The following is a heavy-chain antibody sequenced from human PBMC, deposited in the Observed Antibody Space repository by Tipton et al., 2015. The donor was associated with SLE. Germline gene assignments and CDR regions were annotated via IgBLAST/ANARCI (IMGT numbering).Heavy chain of an antibody. V-gene: IGHV4-39*07. D-gene: IGHD1-26*01. CDR2: INYGGIT. J-gene: IGHJ6*03. CDR1: GGPISHSSYY. CDR3: ARSGSYPYYYYYMDV. Sequence: TLSLTCTVSGGPISHSSYYWGWIRQPPGKGLEWIGSINYGGITYYSPSLKSRVTTSVDTSKNQFSLKLSSVTAADTAVYYCARSGSYPYYYYYMDVWGKGTTVTVSS.